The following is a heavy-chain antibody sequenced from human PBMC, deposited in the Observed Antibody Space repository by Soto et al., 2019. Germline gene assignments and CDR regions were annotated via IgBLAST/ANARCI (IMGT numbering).Heavy chain of an antibody. V-gene: IGHV4-31*03. CDR1: GGSISSGGYY. CDR2: IYYSGST. Sequence: SETLSLTCTVSGGSISSGGYYWSWIRQHPGKGLEWIGYIYYSGSTYYNPSLKSRVTISVDTSKNQFSLKLSSVTAADTAVYYCARGHCSGGSCYANYYYYYMDVWGKGTTVTVSS. CDR3: ARGHCSGGSCYANYYYYYMDV. J-gene: IGHJ6*03. D-gene: IGHD2-15*01.